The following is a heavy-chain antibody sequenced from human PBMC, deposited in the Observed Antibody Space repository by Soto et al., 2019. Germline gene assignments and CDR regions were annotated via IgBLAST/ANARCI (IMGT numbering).Heavy chain of an antibody. CDR2: INPSGGST. V-gene: IGHV1-46*01. CDR1: GYTFTSYY. Sequence: QVQLVQSGAEVKKPGASVKISCKASGYTFTSYYMHLVRQARGQGLELMGIINPSGGSTNYAQKLQGRAAMTTDTSTSTVYMELNSLKSEDTAVYSRASTPYPEFINDVYYPLDYWGQGTLVTVSS. CDR3: ASTPYPEFINDVYYPLDY. J-gene: IGHJ4*02. D-gene: IGHD2-8*01.